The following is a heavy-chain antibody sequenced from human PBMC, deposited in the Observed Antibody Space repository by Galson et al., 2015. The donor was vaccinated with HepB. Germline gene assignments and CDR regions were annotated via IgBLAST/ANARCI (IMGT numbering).Heavy chain of an antibody. J-gene: IGHJ5*02. V-gene: IGHV4-34*01. CDR1: GGSFSGYY. D-gene: IGHD3-22*01. CDR2: INHSGST. CDR3: ARGSIRINYYDSSGYWPWFDP. Sequence: ETLSLTCAVYGGSFSGYYWSWIRQPPGKGLEWIGEINHSGSTNYNPSLKSRVTISVDTSKNQFSLKLSSVTAADTAVYYCARGSIRINYYDSSGYWPWFDPWGQGTLVTVSS.